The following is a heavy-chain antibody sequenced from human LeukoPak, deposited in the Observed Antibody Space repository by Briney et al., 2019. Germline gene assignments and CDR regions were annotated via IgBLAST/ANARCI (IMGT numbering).Heavy chain of an antibody. CDR3: ARDWAV. V-gene: IGHV4-39*07. J-gene: IGHJ4*02. D-gene: IGHD6-19*01. CDR1: GDSISSSTYY. Sequence: SETLSLTCTVSGDSISSSTYYWGWIRQPPGKGLECIGSIFRSGSTYYNPSLKSRVTISVDRSKNQFSLELTSVTAADTAVYYCARDWAVWGQGALVTVSS. CDR2: IFRSGST.